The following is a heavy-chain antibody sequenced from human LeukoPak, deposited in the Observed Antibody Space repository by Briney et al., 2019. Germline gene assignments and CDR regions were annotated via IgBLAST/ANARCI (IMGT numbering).Heavy chain of an antibody. J-gene: IGHJ2*01. CDR1: GFTFSSYS. V-gene: IGHV3-21*01. D-gene: IGHD7-27*01. CDR2: ISSSSSYI. CDR3: ARGLGMAHSPYWYFDL. Sequence: PGGSLRLSCAASGFTFSSYSMNWVRQAPGKGLEWVSSISSSSSYIYYADSVKGRFTISRDNAKNSLYLQMNSLRAEDTAVYYCARGLGMAHSPYWYFDLWGRGTLVTVSS.